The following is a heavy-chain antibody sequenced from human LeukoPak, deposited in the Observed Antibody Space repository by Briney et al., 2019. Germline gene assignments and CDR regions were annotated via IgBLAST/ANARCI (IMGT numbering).Heavy chain of an antibody. V-gene: IGHV1-69*06. D-gene: IGHD2-8*01. Sequence: GASVKVSCKASGGTFSSYAISWVRQAPGQGLEWMGGIIPIFGTANYAQKFQGRVTITADKSTSTAYMELSSLRSEDTAVYYCARDRITNGLFDLWGRGTLVTVSS. J-gene: IGHJ2*01. CDR3: ARDRITNGLFDL. CDR1: GGTFSSYA. CDR2: IIPIFGTA.